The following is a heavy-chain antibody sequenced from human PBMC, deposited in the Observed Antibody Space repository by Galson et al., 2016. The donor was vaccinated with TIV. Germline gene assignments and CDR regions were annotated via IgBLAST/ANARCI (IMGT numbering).Heavy chain of an antibody. CDR3: ARRDSTGISNFDF. J-gene: IGHJ4*02. D-gene: IGHD3-22*01. V-gene: IGHV5-51*01. Sequence: QSGAEVKKPGESLKISCKGSGYSFTSYWIGWVRQMPGKGLEWMGIIYPGDSDTRYSPSFQGQFTITADQYTRTAYLQWSSLKASDTAVYYCARRDSTGISNFDFWGQGTLVTVSS. CDR2: IYPGDSDT. CDR1: GYSFTSYW.